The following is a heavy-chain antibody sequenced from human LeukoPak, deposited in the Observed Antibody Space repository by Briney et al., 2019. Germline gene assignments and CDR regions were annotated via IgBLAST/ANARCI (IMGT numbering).Heavy chain of an antibody. Sequence: SETLSLTCTVFGGSISSYYWSWIRQPPGKGLEWIGYIYYSGSTNYNPSLKSRVTISVDTSKNQFSLKLSSVTAADTAVYYCARHRPQQLVRWYFDLGGRGTLVTVSS. V-gene: IGHV4-59*08. CDR3: ARHRPQQLVRWYFDL. CDR2: IYYSGST. CDR1: GGSISSYY. J-gene: IGHJ2*01. D-gene: IGHD6-13*01.